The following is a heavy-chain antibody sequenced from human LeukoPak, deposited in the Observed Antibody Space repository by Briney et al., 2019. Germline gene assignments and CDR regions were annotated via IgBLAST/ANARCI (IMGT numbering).Heavy chain of an antibody. D-gene: IGHD6-19*01. J-gene: IGHJ4*02. CDR2: IRDDGSTK. CDR1: GFIFSDYG. CDR3: ASGVYSSGWYLDY. Sequence: PGGSLRFSCAASGFIFSDYGMHWVRQAPGKGLEWVAVIRDDGSTKYYADSVKGRFTITRDSSKNTLYLEMNSLRAEDTAIYYCASGVYSSGWYLDYWGQGTLVTVSS. V-gene: IGHV3-33*08.